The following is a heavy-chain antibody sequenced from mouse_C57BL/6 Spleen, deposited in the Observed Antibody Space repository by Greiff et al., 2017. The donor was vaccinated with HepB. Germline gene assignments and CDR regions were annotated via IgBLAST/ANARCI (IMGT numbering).Heavy chain of an antibody. CDR3: ASPFYDYDYAMDY. CDR2: IRNKANGYTT. Sequence: EVMLVESGGGLVQPGVSLSLSCAASGFTFTDYYMSWVRQPPGKALEWLGFIRNKANGYTTEYSASVKGRFTISRDNSQSILYLQMNALRAEDSATYYCASPFYDYDYAMDYWGQGTSVTVSS. CDR1: GFTFTDYY. J-gene: IGHJ4*01. V-gene: IGHV7-3*01. D-gene: IGHD2-4*01.